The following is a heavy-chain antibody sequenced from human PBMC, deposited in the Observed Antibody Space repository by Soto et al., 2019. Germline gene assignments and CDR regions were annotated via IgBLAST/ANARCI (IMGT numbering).Heavy chain of an antibody. V-gene: IGHV1-69*13. D-gene: IGHD3-16*02. J-gene: IGHJ4*02. Sequence: SVKVSCKASGGTFSSYAISWVRQAPGQGLEWMGGIIPIFGTANYAQKFQGRVTITADESTSTAYMELSSLRSEDTAVYYCARAPLFPYDYIWGSYRYPNRKSRDFDYWGQGTLVTVSS. CDR3: ARAPLFPYDYIWGSYRYPNRKSRDFDY. CDR1: GGTFSSYA. CDR2: IIPIFGTA.